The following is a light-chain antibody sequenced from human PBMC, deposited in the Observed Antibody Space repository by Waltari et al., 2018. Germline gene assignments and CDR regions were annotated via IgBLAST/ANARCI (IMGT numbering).Light chain of an antibody. V-gene: IGKV3-11*01. J-gene: IGKJ5*01. CDR2: DAS. CDR1: QSVSSY. Sequence: DSMLTQSPAILSLSPGERATLSCRASQSVSSYLAWYQQKPGQAPRLLIYDASNRATGIPARFSGSGSGTDFTLTISSLEPEDFAVYYCQQRSNWLITFGQGTRLEIK. CDR3: QQRSNWLIT.